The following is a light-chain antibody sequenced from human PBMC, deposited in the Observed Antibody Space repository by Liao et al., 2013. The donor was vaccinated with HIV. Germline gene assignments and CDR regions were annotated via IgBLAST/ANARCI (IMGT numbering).Light chain of an antibody. J-gene: IGLJ2*01. CDR2: QDS. CDR1: KLGDKY. V-gene: IGLV3-1*01. Sequence: SYELTQPPSVSVSPGQTASITCSGDKLGDKYACWYQQKPGQSPVLVMYQDSKRPSGIPERFSGSNSGNTATLTISGTQALDEADFYCQTWDRNSVIFGGGTKLTVL. CDR3: QTWDRNSVI.